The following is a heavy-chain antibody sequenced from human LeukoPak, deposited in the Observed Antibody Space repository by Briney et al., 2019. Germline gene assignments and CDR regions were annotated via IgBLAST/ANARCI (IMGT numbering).Heavy chain of an antibody. CDR1: GGSISTYY. D-gene: IGHD5-18*01. CDR2: IYYSGST. J-gene: IGHJ4*02. Sequence: SQTPSLTCTVSGGSISTYYWSWIRQPPGKGLEWIGYIYYSGSTNYNTSLKSRVTISVDTSKNQFSLKLSSVTAADTAVYYCARAGAGYSYDYWGQGALVTVSS. CDR3: ARAGAGYSYDY. V-gene: IGHV4-59*01.